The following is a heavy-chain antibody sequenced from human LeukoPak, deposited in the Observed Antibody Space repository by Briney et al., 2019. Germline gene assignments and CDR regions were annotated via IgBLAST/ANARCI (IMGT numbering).Heavy chain of an antibody. CDR2: IKSDGKT. J-gene: IGHJ1*01. CDR3: ARAPSEVGGYYPEYFRH. CDR1: GLTFSRYW. Sequence: GGSLRLSCEASGLTFSRYWMHWVRQAPGKGLGWVSRIKSDGKTNYADSVKGRFTISRDNAKNTVSLQMDSLRAEDTGVYYCARAPSEVGGYYPEYFRHWGQGTLVTVSP. V-gene: IGHV3-74*01. D-gene: IGHD3-22*01.